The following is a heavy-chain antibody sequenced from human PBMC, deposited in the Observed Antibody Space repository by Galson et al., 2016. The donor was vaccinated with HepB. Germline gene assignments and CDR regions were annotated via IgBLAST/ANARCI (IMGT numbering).Heavy chain of an antibody. V-gene: IGHV3-66*02. J-gene: IGHJ4*02. CDR1: GFTVSNNF. CDR3: AKDAGSSVSYYYFDY. CDR2: IYSGGGT. Sequence: SLRLSCAASGFTVSNNFMRWVRQAPGKGLEWVSLIYSGGGTHYVDSVKGRFIISRDNSKNTLYLQMNSLRAEDTALYYCAKDAGSSVSYYYFDYWGQGTLVTVSS. D-gene: IGHD2-2*01.